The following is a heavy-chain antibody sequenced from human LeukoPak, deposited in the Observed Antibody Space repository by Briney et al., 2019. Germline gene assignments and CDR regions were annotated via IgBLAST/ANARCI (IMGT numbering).Heavy chain of an antibody. Sequence: GGSLRLSCAASGFTFSSYWMHWVRQAPGKGLVWVSRINSDGSSTSYADSVKGRFTISRDNAKSTLYLQMNSLRAEDTAVYYCARVVAAAGPHDYWGQGTLVTVSS. CDR2: INSDGSST. CDR1: GFTFSSYW. D-gene: IGHD6-13*01. V-gene: IGHV3-74*01. J-gene: IGHJ4*02. CDR3: ARVVAAAGPHDY.